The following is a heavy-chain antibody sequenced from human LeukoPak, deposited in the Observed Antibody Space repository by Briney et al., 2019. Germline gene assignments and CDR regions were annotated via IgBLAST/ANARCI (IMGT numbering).Heavy chain of an antibody. Sequence: GSLRLSCAASGFPFTTYWMTWVRQPPGKGLEWIGEINHSGSTNYNPSLKSRVTISVDTSKNQFSLKLSSVTAADMAVYYCARGKVDDILTGYYVGSQRSATFDYWGQGTLVTVSS. CDR3: ARGKVDDILTGYYVGSQRSATFDY. CDR2: INHSGST. CDR1: GFPFTTYW. D-gene: IGHD3-9*01. J-gene: IGHJ4*02. V-gene: IGHV4-34*01.